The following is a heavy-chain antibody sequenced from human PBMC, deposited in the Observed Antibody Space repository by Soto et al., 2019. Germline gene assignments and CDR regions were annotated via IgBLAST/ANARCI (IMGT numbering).Heavy chain of an antibody. CDR3: PKDGIVLMVYAPPLGWSNP. CDR2: IKSKTDGGTT. V-gene: IGHV3-15*01. D-gene: IGHD2-8*01. J-gene: IGHJ5*02. Sequence: EVQLVESGGGLVKPGGSLRLSCAASGFTISNAWMSCVRQAPGKGLEWVGRIKSKTDGGTTDYAAPVKGRFTISRDDSKNTLYLQMNSLKTEDTAVYYCPKDGIVLMVYAPPLGWSNPWGQGTLVTVSS. CDR1: GFTISNAW.